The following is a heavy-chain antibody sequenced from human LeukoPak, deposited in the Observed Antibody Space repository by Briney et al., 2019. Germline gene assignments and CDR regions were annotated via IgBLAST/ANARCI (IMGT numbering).Heavy chain of an antibody. Sequence: GGSLRLSCAASGFTFSSYAMSWVRQAPGKGLEWVSAISGSGGSTYYADSVKGRFTISRDNSKNTLYLQMNSLRAEDTVVYYCAKDYLGYGDYGWDYWGQGTLVTVSS. V-gene: IGHV3-23*01. CDR3: AKDYLGYGDYGWDY. CDR1: GFTFSSYA. CDR2: ISGSGGST. J-gene: IGHJ4*02. D-gene: IGHD4-17*01.